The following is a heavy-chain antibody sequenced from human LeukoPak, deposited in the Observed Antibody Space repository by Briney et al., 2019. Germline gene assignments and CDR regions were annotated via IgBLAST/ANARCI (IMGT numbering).Heavy chain of an antibody. CDR1: GVTFSSYG. V-gene: IGHV3-30*18. J-gene: IGHJ4*02. D-gene: IGHD5-18*01. CDR2: ISNDGSKK. CDR3: AKDRYSYAFEYSDS. Sequence: PGGSLRLSCAASGVTFSSYGMHWVRQAPGKGLEWVAVISNDGSKKYYADSVKGRFTISRDNSKNTLSLQVSSLRAEDTAVYYCAKDRYSYAFEYSDSWGQGTLVTVSS.